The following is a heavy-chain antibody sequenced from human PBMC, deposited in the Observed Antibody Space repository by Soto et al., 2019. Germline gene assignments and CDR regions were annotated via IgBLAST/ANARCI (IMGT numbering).Heavy chain of an antibody. Sequence: EVQLVESGGGLVQPGGSLRLSCAASGFTFSGSWMHWVRQAPGKGLVWVSRINGDGSGTSYADFVKGRFTISRDDAKNTRFLQMNGLAAEDTAVYYCARGIFGSGTANDYWGQGTLVTVSS. D-gene: IGHD3-10*01. CDR1: GFTFSGSW. CDR2: INGDGSGT. J-gene: IGHJ4*02. CDR3: ARGIFGSGTANDY. V-gene: IGHV3-74*01.